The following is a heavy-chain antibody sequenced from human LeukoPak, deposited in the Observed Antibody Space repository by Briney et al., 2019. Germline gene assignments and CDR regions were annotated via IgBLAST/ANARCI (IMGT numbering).Heavy chain of an antibody. Sequence: SETLSLTCTVSGGSISGHYWTWIRQPPGKGLEWIGYIYDIGSTTYDPSLKSRVTISVDTSKNQFSLKLSSVTAADTAVYYCARHRSGWLQSSFDYWGQGTLVTVSS. CDR2: IYDIGST. D-gene: IGHD5-24*01. CDR3: ARHRSGWLQSSFDY. J-gene: IGHJ4*02. V-gene: IGHV4-59*08. CDR1: GGSISGHY.